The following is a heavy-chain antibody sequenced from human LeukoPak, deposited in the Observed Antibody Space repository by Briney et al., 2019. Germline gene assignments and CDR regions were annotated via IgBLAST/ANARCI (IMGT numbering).Heavy chain of an antibody. J-gene: IGHJ4*02. Sequence: GRSLRLSCAASGFTFSSYAMHWVRQAPGKGLEWVAVISYDRSNKYYADSVKGRFTISRDNSKNTLYLQMNSLRAEDTAVYYCARDDDVVAATGTFDYWRQGTLVTVSS. CDR2: ISYDRSNK. D-gene: IGHD2-15*01. CDR3: ARDDDVVAATGTFDY. V-gene: IGHV3-30*04. CDR1: GFTFSSYA.